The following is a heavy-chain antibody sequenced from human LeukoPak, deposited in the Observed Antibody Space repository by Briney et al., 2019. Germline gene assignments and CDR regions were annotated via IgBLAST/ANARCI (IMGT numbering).Heavy chain of an antibody. CDR2: IYPGVSDT. D-gene: IGHD1-1*01. Sequence: GESLKISLQGSGYSFTSYWIGWVGPMPGKGREWMGIIYPGVSDTRYSPSFQGQVTISADKSISTAYLQWSSLKASDTAMYYCARLTNWNDFDYWGQGTLVTVSS. CDR3: ARLTNWNDFDY. J-gene: IGHJ4*02. V-gene: IGHV5-51*01. CDR1: GYSFTSYW.